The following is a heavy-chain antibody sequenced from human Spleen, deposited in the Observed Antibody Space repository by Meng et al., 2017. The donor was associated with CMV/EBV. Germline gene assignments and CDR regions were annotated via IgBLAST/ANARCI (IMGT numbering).Heavy chain of an antibody. CDR3: ARNKGYYYGPGDYYGMDV. V-gene: IGHV3-66*01. D-gene: IGHD3-10*01. CDR2: IRSGGSI. J-gene: IGHJ6*02. CDR1: GLTVSTNY. Sequence: GGSLRLSCEGSGLTVSTNYMSWVRQAPGKGLEWVSVIRSGGSIFYADSVKGRFTASRDGLKNTMYLQMNSLRAEDTAVYYCARNKGYYYGPGDYYGMDVWGQGTTVTVSS.